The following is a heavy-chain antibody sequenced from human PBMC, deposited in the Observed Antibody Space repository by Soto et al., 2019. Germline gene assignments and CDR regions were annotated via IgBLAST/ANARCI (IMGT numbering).Heavy chain of an antibody. CDR2: IIPILGIA. D-gene: IGHD3-22*01. CDR1: GGTFSSYT. V-gene: IGHV1-69*02. Sequence: GASVKVSCKASGGTFSSYTISWVRQAPGQGLEWMGRIIPILGIANYAQKFQGRVTITADKSTSTAYMELSSLRSEDTAVYYCARGYYYDSSGYPSYYYGMDVWGQGTTVTLSS. J-gene: IGHJ6*02. CDR3: ARGYYYDSSGYPSYYYGMDV.